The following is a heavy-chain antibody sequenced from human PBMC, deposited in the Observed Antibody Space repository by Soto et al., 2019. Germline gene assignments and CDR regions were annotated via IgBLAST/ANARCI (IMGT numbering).Heavy chain of an antibody. CDR1: GFSFTSYF. V-gene: IGHV5-51*01. CDR2: IYPTDSDT. Sequence: RGESLKISCRGSGFSFTSYFIAWVRQVPGKGLEWMGIIYPTDSDTTYSPSFQGQVTISVDKSINTAYLQWNSLKASDTAMYYCARGVHYWGQGTLVTVSS. J-gene: IGHJ4*02. CDR3: ARGVHY. D-gene: IGHD2-8*01.